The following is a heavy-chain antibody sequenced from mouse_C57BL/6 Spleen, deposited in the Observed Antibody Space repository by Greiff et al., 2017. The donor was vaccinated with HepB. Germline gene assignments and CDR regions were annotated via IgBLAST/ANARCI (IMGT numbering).Heavy chain of an antibody. J-gene: IGHJ2*01. CDR2: ISSGSSSI. V-gene: IGHV5-17*01. CDR3: ARDGSVGFDY. CDR1: GFTFSDYG. D-gene: IGHD2-3*01. Sequence: DVMLVESGGGLVKPGGSLKLSCAASGFTFSDYGMQWVRQAPEKGLEWVAYISSGSSSIYYADTVKGRFTISRDNAKNTLFLQMTSLRSEDTAMYYCARDGSVGFDYWGQGTTLTVSS.